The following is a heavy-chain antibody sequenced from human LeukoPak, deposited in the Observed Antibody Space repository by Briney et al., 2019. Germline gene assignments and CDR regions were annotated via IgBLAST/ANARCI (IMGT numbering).Heavy chain of an antibody. CDR2: IYYSGST. J-gene: IGHJ6*03. Sequence: SETLSLTCTVSGGSISSSAYYWGWIRQPPGKGLEWIGSIYYSGSTYYNPSLKSRVTISVDTSKNQFSLKLSSVTAADTAVYYCARQNILTGYYTYRGYYYMDVWGKGTTVTISS. D-gene: IGHD3-9*01. CDR1: GGSISSSAYY. CDR3: ARQNILTGYYTYRGYYYMDV. V-gene: IGHV4-39*01.